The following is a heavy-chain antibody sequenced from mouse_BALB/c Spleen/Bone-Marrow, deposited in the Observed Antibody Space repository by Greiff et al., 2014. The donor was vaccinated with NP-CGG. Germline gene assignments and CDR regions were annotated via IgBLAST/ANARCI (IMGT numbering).Heavy chain of an antibody. CDR3: APYYYGRWFAN. CDR2: IDPANGNI. J-gene: IGHJ3*01. Sequence: DVQLQESGAELVKPGASVKLSCTASGFNIKDTYTHWVKQRPEQGLEWIGRIDPANGNIKYDPKFQGKATITADTSSNTAYLQLSSLTSEDTAVYYCAPYYYGRWFANWGQGTLVTVSA. V-gene: IGHV14-3*02. D-gene: IGHD1-1*01. CDR1: GFNIKDTY.